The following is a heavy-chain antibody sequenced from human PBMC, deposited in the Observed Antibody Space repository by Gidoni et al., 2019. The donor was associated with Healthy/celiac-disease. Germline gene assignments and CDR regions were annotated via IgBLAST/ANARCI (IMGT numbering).Heavy chain of an antibody. CDR1: GFTFSSYS. CDR2: ISSSSSYI. CDR3: ARDGYELFDNSLIFDY. J-gene: IGHJ4*02. Sequence: EVQLVESGGGLVKPGGSLRLSCAASGFTFSSYSMNWVRQAPGKGLEWVSSISSSSSYIYYADSVKGRFTISRDNAKNSLYLQMNSLRAEDTAVYYCARDGYELFDNSLIFDYWGQGTLVTVSS. V-gene: IGHV3-21*01. D-gene: IGHD5-18*01.